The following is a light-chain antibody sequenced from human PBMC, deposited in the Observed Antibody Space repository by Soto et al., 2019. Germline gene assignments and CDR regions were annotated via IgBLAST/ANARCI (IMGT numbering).Light chain of an antibody. CDR2: DVS. Sequence: QSALTQPRSASGSPGQSITISCTGTSSDVGGYNYVSWYQQHPAKAPKLIIFDVSKRPSGVPNRFSGSKSGNTASLTISGLRAEDEADYYCCSYVGRNTYVFGTGTKLTV. CDR3: CSYVGRNTYV. V-gene: IGLV2-11*01. CDR1: SSDVGGYNY. J-gene: IGLJ1*01.